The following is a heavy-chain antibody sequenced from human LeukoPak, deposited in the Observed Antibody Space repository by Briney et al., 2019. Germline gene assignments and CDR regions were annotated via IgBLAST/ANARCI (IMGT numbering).Heavy chain of an antibody. CDR2: ISTGSSYI. CDR3: ARDLTYCGGDCYPRKAFDI. D-gene: IGHD2-21*02. Sequence: GGSLRLSCAASGFTFSTYSMNWVRQAPGKGLEWVSSISTGSSYIYYADSVKGRFTISRDNAKNSLYLQMNSLRAEDTAVYYCARDLTYCGGDCYPRKAFDIWGQGTMVTVSS. CDR1: GFTFSTYS. V-gene: IGHV3-21*01. J-gene: IGHJ3*02.